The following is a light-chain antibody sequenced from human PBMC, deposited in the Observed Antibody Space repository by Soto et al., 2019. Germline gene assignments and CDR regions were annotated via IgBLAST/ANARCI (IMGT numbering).Light chain of an antibody. J-gene: IGKJ4*01. CDR1: QSVGSN. CDR3: QQYDTWPLI. V-gene: IGKV3-15*01. Sequence: EIVMTQSPATLSVSPGERVTLSCRARQSVGSNLAWYQQTPGQAPRVVIYDASTRATVIPARFSGSGSGTEFTLTISSLQSEDFAVYYCQQYDTWPLIFGGGTKVEI. CDR2: DAS.